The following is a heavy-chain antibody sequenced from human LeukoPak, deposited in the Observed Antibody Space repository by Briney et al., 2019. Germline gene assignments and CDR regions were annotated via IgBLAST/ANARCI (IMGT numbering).Heavy chain of an antibody. CDR1: GGSISSYY. CDR3: ARDRNNWFDP. J-gene: IGHJ5*02. CDR2: IYYSGST. V-gene: IGHV4-59*01. Sequence: SETLSLTCTVSGGSISSYYWSWIRQPPGKGLEWIGYIYYSGSTNYNPSLKSRVTISVDTSKNQFSLKLSSVTAADTAVYYCARDRNNWFDPWGQGTLVTVSS.